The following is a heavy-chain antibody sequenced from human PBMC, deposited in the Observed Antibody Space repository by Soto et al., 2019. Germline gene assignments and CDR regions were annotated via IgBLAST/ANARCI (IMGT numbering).Heavy chain of an antibody. CDR2: INHSGST. V-gene: IGHV4-34*01. CDR1: GGSFSGYY. J-gene: IGHJ6*03. CDR3: ARGFPSGGGDSAPTLNYMDV. Sequence: SETLSLTCAVYGGSFSGYYWSWIRQPPGKGLEWIGEINHSGSTNYNPSLKSRVTISVDTSKNQFSLKLSSVTAADTAVYYCARGFPSGGGDSAPTLNYMDVWGKGTTVTVSS. D-gene: IGHD2-21*01.